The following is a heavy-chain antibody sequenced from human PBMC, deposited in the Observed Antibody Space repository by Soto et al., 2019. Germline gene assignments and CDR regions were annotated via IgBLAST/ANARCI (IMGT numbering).Heavy chain of an antibody. CDR2: IYYSGST. CDR3: ARSRGSTRSFDY. CDR1: GGSISTYW. V-gene: IGHV4-59*01. J-gene: IGHJ4*02. D-gene: IGHD2-15*01. Sequence: SETLSLTCTVSGGSISTYWWSWIRQPPRKGLEWIGYIYYSGSTNYNPSLKSRVTISVDTSKNQFSLKLTSVTAADTAVYYCARSRGSTRSFDYWGQGTLVTSPQ.